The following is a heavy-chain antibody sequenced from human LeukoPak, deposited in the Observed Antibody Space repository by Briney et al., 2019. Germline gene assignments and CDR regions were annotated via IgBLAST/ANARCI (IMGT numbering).Heavy chain of an antibody. CDR2: IRYDGGNK. J-gene: IGHJ4*02. Sequence: GGSLRLSCAASGFTFSSYGMHWVRQAPGKGLEWVAFIRYDGGNKYYADSVKGRFTISRDNSKNTLYLQMNSLRAEDTAVYYCANLDYFNYWGQGTLVTVSS. CDR3: ANLDYFNY. CDR1: GFTFSSYG. D-gene: IGHD3-16*01. V-gene: IGHV3-30*02.